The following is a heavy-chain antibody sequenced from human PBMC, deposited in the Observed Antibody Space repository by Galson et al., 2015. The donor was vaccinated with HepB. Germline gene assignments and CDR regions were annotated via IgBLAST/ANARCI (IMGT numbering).Heavy chain of an antibody. CDR3: ATLLRRGTVAGTVFDN. CDR1: GGSISLNY. J-gene: IGHJ4*02. CDR2: IYYTGGT. V-gene: IGHV4-59*12. Sequence: ETLSLTCTVSGGSISLNYWSWVRQPPGKGLEWIGYIYYTGGTDYNPSLKSRVTISVDTSKNQFSLKLSSVTAADTAVYYCATLLRRGTVAGTVFDNWGQGTLVTVSS. D-gene: IGHD6-19*01.